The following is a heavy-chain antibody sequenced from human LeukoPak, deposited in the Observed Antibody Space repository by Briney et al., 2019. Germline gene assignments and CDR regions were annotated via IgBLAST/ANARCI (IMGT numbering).Heavy chain of an antibody. J-gene: IGHJ4*02. CDR2: ISASGVST. Sequence: PGGSLRLSCAASGFTFSSYSMNWVRQAPGKGLEWVSVISASGVSTYYGDSVKGRFTISRDNSKNTLHLQMNSLRAEDTAVYYCARDHLGDSYSDFWGQGTLVTVSS. CDR3: ARDHLGDSYSDF. CDR1: GFTFSSYS. D-gene: IGHD3-10*01. V-gene: IGHV3-23*01.